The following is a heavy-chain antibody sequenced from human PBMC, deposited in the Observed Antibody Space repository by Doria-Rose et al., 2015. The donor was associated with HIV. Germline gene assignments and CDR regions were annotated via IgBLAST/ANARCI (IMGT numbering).Heavy chain of an antibody. V-gene: IGHV1-3*01. CDR2: LNVGNGDI. D-gene: IGHD6-13*01. CDR3: ARIHSLSSSSLGH. J-gene: IGHJ4*02. Sequence: HWVRPAPGQRLEWIGWLNVGNGDIRYSRKFQDRVTITSDTSANTGYMALSSLRSEDTAVYYCARIHSLSSSSLGHWGQGTRGTVSS.